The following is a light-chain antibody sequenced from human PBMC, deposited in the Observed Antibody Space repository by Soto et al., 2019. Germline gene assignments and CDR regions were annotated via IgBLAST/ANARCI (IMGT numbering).Light chain of an antibody. CDR2: DVS. J-gene: IGLJ3*02. CDR1: SSDVGDYNY. V-gene: IGLV2-8*01. CDR3: SSYAGSDNWV. Sequence: QSALTQPPSASGSPGQSVTISCTGTSSDVGDYNYVSWYQQHPGKAPKLMIYDVSKRPSGVPDRFSASKSGNTASLTVSGLQAEDEADYYCSSYAGSDNWVFGGGTKLTVL.